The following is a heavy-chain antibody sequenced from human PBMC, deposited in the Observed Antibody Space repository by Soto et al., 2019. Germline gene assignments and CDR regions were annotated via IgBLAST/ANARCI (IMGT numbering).Heavy chain of an antibody. Sequence: GESLKISCKGSGYSFTSYWISRVRQMPGKGLEWMGRIDPSDSYTNYSPSFQGHVTISADKSISTAYLQWSSLKDSDTAMYYCARRRGGYSSSWPPPSNYGIDVWGQGTTVTVYS. CDR2: IDPSDSYT. V-gene: IGHV5-10-1*01. J-gene: IGHJ6*02. CDR3: ARRRGGYSSSWPPPSNYGIDV. D-gene: IGHD6-13*01. CDR1: GYSFTSYW.